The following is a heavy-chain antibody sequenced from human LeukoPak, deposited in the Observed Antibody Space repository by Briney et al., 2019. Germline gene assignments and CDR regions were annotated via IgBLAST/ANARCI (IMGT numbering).Heavy chain of an antibody. CDR3: AKLGGHPLHNYYVGV. CDR1: GFTVSSNY. J-gene: IGHJ6*03. Sequence: GGSLRLSWAASGFTVSSNYMSWVRQAPGKGLEWVSGILDSGYSTYYANSVKGRFTISRDNSNNTLYLQMNSLRAEDTAVYYCAKLGGHPLHNYYVGVWGKGTTVAVSS. CDR2: ILDSGYST. D-gene: IGHD3-16*01. V-gene: IGHV3-23*01.